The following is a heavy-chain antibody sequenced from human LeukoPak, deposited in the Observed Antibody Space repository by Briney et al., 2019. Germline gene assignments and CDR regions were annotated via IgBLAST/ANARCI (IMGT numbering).Heavy chain of an antibody. D-gene: IGHD6-19*01. CDR2: INSDGSST. J-gene: IGHJ4*02. CDR3: ATAIRSAAPDF. Sequence: GGSLRLSCAASGFSFSSYWMHWVRHAPRKGLVWVSGINSDGSSTTYADPVKGRIAISRDNAEYTVYLQMNSLRAEDTAVYYCATAIRSAAPDFWGQGTLVIVSS. CDR1: GFSFSSYW. V-gene: IGHV3-74*01.